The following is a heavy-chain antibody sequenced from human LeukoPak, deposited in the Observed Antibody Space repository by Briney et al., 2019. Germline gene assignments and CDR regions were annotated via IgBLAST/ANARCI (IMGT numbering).Heavy chain of an antibody. CDR1: GGSISSYY. V-gene: IGHV4-59*01. J-gene: IGHJ6*03. CDR2: IYYSGST. D-gene: IGHD1-26*01. Sequence: SETLSLTCTVSGGSISSYYCSWIRPPPGKGLEWSGYIYYSGSTNYNPSLKRRVTISVDTSKNQFSLKLSSVTAADTAVYYCARGKWELLRGDYYYYYMDVWGKGTTVTVSS. CDR3: ARGKWELLRGDYYYYYMDV.